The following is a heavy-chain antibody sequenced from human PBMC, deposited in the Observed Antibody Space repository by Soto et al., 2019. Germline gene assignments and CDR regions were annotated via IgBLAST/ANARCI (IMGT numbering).Heavy chain of an antibody. CDR2: ISSSGSTI. CDR1: GLTFSSYE. Sequence: GSLRPSCAASGLTFSSYEMNWVRQAPGKGLEWVSYISSSGSTIYYADSVKGRFTISRDNAKNSLYLQMNSLRAEDTAVYYCARDYGDYVPFDYWGQGTLVTVSS. CDR3: ARDYGDYVPFDY. J-gene: IGHJ4*02. D-gene: IGHD4-17*01. V-gene: IGHV3-48*03.